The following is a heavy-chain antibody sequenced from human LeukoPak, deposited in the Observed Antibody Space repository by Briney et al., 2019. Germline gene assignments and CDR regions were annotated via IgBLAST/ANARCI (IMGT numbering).Heavy chain of an antibody. CDR2: ISYDGSNK. CDR1: GFTFSSYG. J-gene: IGHJ3*02. D-gene: IGHD3-3*01. V-gene: IGHV3-30*03. CDR3: ALTASHGEWLLGGGLAFDI. Sequence: PGRSLRLSCAASGFTFSSYGMHWVRQAPGKGLEWVAVISYDGSNKYYADSVKGRFTISRDNSKNTLYLQMNSLRAEDTAVYYCALTASHGEWLLGGGLAFDIWGQGTMVTVSS.